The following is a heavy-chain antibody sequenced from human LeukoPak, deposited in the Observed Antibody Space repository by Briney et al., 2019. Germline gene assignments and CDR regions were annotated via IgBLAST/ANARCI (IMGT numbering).Heavy chain of an antibody. Sequence: ASVKVSCKASGYTFTSYAMHWVRQAPGQRLEWMGWINAGNGNTKYSQKFQGRVTMTEDTSTDTAYMELSSLRSEDTAVYYCATEASDAFDIWGQGTMVTVSS. J-gene: IGHJ3*02. CDR1: GYTFTSYA. CDR2: INAGNGNT. V-gene: IGHV1-3*01. CDR3: ATEASDAFDI.